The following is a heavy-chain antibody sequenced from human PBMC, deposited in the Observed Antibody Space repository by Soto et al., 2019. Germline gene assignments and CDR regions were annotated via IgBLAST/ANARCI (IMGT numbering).Heavy chain of an antibody. CDR3: AREVYDSSGYYFDY. CDR2: ISYDGSNK. J-gene: IGHJ4*02. V-gene: IGHV3-30-3*01. Sequence: GGSLRLSCAASGFTFSSYAMHWVRQAPGKGLEWVAVISYDGSNKYYADSVKGRFTISRDNSKNTLYLQMNSLIAEDTAVYYCAREVYDSSGYYFDYWGQGTLVTVSS. D-gene: IGHD3-22*01. CDR1: GFTFSSYA.